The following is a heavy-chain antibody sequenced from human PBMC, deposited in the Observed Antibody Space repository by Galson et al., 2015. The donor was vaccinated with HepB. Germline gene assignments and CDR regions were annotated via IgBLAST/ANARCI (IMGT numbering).Heavy chain of an antibody. CDR2: ISSSSSYI. CDR1: GFTFSNAW. D-gene: IGHD2-2*01. CDR3: ARDSVSSTSSYYYYYYGMDV. J-gene: IGHJ6*02. Sequence: SLRLSCAASGFTFSNAWMSWVRQAPGKGLEWVSSISSSSSYIYYADSVKGRFTISRDNAKNSLYLQMNSLRAEDTAVYYCARDSVSSTSSYYYYYYGMDVWGQGTTVTVSS. V-gene: IGHV3-21*01.